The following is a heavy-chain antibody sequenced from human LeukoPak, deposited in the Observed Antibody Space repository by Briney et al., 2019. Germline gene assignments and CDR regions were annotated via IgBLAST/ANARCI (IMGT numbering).Heavy chain of an antibody. CDR1: GYNFIVFS. V-gene: IGHV1-2*02. CDR2: INQNSGGT. Sequence: GASVKVSCKASGYNFIVFSMHWVRQAPGQGLEWMGWINQNSGGTNYAQNFQGRVTMTWDPSISTAYMELRSLRYDDTAVYYCAREGWDPHLEYWGQGTLVTVSS. D-gene: IGHD1-26*01. J-gene: IGHJ4*02. CDR3: AREGWDPHLEY.